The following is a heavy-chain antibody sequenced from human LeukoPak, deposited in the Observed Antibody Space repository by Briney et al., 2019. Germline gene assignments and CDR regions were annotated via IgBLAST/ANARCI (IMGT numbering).Heavy chain of an antibody. D-gene: IGHD3-3*01. J-gene: IGHJ3*02. CDR1: GGSISSYY. CDR3: ATSTYYDFWSGYYDGGSDYAFDI. CDR2: IYYSGST. Sequence: SETLSLTCTVSGGSISSYYWSWIRQPPGKGLEWIGYIYYSGSTNYNPSLKSRVTISVDTSKNQFSLKLSSVTAADTAVYYCATSTYYDFWSGYYDGGSDYAFDIWGQGTMVTVSS. V-gene: IGHV4-59*01.